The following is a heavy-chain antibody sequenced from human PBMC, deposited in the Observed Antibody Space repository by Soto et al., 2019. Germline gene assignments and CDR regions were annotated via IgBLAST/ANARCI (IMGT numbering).Heavy chain of an antibody. Sequence: ASVKVSCKASGYTFTGYYMHWVRQAPGQGLEWMGWINPNSGGTNYAQKFQGWVTMTRDTSISTAYMELSRLRSDDTAVYYCAREGLDSGYDFNFDYWGQGTLVTVSS. V-gene: IGHV1-2*04. CDR1: GYTFTGYY. J-gene: IGHJ4*02. D-gene: IGHD5-12*01. CDR2: INPNSGGT. CDR3: AREGLDSGYDFNFDY.